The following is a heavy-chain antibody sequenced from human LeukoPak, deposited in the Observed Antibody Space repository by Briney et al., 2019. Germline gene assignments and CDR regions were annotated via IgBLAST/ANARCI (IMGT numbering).Heavy chain of an antibody. V-gene: IGHV1-3*01. CDR1: GYSFASCA. J-gene: IGHJ4*02. CDR2: INLDNGHT. CDR3: ARALIPLEPAGRDPISDF. Sequence: GASVKVSCKTSGYSFASCAIHWVRQAPGQRLEWVGWINLDNGHTKYSPKFQGRVSMTRDTSAATAYMDLSSLKSEDTAVYSCARALIPLEPAGRDPISDFWGQGTPVTVSS. D-gene: IGHD2-2*01.